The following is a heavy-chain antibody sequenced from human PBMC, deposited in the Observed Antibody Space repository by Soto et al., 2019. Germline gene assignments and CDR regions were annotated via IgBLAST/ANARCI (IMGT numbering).Heavy chain of an antibody. Sequence: QVQLVESGGGVVQPGRSPRLSCAASGFTFSSYGMHWVRQAPGKGLEWVAVIWYDGSNKYYADSVKGRFTISRDNSKNTLYLQMNSLRAEDTAVYYCARDWDYVGMDVWGQGTTVTVSS. V-gene: IGHV3-33*01. CDR3: ARDWDYVGMDV. CDR1: GFTFSSYG. D-gene: IGHD3-16*01. J-gene: IGHJ6*02. CDR2: IWYDGSNK.